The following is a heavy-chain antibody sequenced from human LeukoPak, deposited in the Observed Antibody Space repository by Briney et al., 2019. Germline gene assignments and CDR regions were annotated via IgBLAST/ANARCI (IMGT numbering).Heavy chain of an antibody. D-gene: IGHD6-19*01. CDR2: IYYSGST. CDR3: ARELYSSGWTYNWFDP. CDR1: GGSISSNY. V-gene: IGHV4-59*01. Sequence: PSETLSLTCNVSGGSISSNYWSWIRQPPGKGLEWIGYIYYSGSTNYNPSLKSRVTISVDTSKNQFSLKLSSVTAADTAVYYCARELYSSGWTYNWFDPWGQGTLVTVSS. J-gene: IGHJ5*02.